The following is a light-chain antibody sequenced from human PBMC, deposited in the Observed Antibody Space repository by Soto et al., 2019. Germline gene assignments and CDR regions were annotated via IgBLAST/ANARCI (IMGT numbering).Light chain of an antibody. CDR3: CSYAGSIVV. V-gene: IGLV2-23*01. CDR1: SSDVGSYNL. CDR2: EGS. Sequence: QSALTQPASVSGSPRQSITISCTGTSSDVGSYNLVSWYQQHPGKAPKLMIYEGSKRPSGVSNRFSGSKSGNTASLTISGLQAEDEADYYCCSYAGSIVVFGGGTKVTVL. J-gene: IGLJ2*01.